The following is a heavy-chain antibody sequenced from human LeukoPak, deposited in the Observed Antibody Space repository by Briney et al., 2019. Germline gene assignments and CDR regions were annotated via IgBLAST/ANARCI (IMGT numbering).Heavy chain of an antibody. D-gene: IGHD1-26*01. CDR1: GYTFTGYY. V-gene: IGHV1-2*06. CDR2: INPNSGGT. J-gene: IGHJ4*02. Sequence: ASVKVSCKASGYTFTGYYMHWVRQAPGQGREWMGRINPNSGGTNYEQKFQGRGTITRDTDISTAYMELSRLRSDDAAVYYCARVRGNSGSYLVDYWGQGTLVTVSS. CDR3: ARVRGNSGSYLVDY.